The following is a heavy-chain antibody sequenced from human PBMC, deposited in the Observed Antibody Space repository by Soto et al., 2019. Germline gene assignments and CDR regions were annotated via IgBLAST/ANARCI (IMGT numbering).Heavy chain of an antibody. CDR1: GYTFTNYY. Sequence: QVQLVQSGAEVKKPGASMKVSCKTSGYTFTNYYMHWLRQAPGQGLEWMGIINPSGGSTSYAQKFKVRVTMTRHTSTSTAYMELSSLRSEDTAVYYCASLYGSGSYYNPTAAPFDYWGQGTLVTVSS. V-gene: IGHV1-46*01. D-gene: IGHD3-10*01. J-gene: IGHJ4*02. CDR3: ASLYGSGSYYNPTAAPFDY. CDR2: INPSGGST.